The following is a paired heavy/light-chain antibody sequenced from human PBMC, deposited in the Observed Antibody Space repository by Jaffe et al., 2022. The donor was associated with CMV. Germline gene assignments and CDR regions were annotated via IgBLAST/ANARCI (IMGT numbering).Light chain of an antibody. V-gene: IGKV2-28*01. CDR2: LGS. J-gene: IGKJ2*01. CDR3: MQALQTLMYT. Sequence: DIVMTQSPLSLPVTPGEPASISCRSSQSLLHSNGYNYLDWYLQKPGQSPQLLIYLGSNRASGVPDRFSGSGSGTDFTLKISRVEAEDVGVYYCMQALQTLMYTFGQGTKLEIK. CDR1: QSLLHSNGYNY.
Heavy chain of an antibody. CDR1: GGTFSSYA. Sequence: QVQLVQSGAEVKKPGSSVKVSCKASGGTFSSYAISWVRQAPGQGLEWMGRIIPILGIANYAQKFQGRVTITADKSTSTAYMELSSLRSEDTAVYYCARDLDGCTNGVCYTDYYYYYMDVWGKGTTVTVSS. CDR2: IIPILGIA. D-gene: IGHD2-8*01. CDR3: ARDLDGCTNGVCYTDYYYYYMDV. J-gene: IGHJ6*03. V-gene: IGHV1-69*09.